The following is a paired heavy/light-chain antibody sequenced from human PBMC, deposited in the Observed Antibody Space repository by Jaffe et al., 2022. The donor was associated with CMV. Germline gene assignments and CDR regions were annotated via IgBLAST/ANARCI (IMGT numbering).Heavy chain of an antibody. CDR1: GFIFNSYS. J-gene: IGHJ4*02. CDR2: IRRGGNVI. V-gene: IGHV3-48*02. Sequence: EVQLVESGGGLVQPGGSLRLSCAASGFIFNSYSMNWVRQAPGKRLEWVAYIRRGGNVIYYADFVRGRFTISRDDAQNSLYLQMNSLREEDTALYYCTRDPEALDSWGQGTLVTVSS. CDR3: TRDPEALDS.
Light chain of an antibody. CDR1: QSVRTS. V-gene: IGKV3-15*01. CDR2: GAS. Sequence: EVVMTQSPATLSVSPGERATLSCRASQSVRTSLAWYQQKPGLGPRLLLYGASTRATGIPARFSGSGSGTEFTLTISSLQSEDSALYFCQQYDSWPPITFGQGTRLEIK. J-gene: IGKJ5*01. CDR3: QQYDSWPPIT.